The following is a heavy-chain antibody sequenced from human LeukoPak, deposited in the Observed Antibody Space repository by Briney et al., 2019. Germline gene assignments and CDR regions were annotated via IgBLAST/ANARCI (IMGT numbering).Heavy chain of an antibody. CDR2: IYYSGST. D-gene: IGHD3-3*01. J-gene: IGHJ5*02. V-gene: IGHV4-30-4*01. CDR1: GGSISSGDYY. CDR3: ARDSPRLEWLFTGFDP. Sequence: SETLSLTCTVSGGSISSGDYYWSWTRQPPGKGLEWIGYIYYSGSTYYNPSLKSRVTISVDTSKNQFSLKLSSVTAADTAVYYCARDSPRLEWLFTGFDPWGQGTLVTVSS.